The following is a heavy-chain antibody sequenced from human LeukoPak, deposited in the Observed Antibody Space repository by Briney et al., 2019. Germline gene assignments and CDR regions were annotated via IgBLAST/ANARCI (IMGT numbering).Heavy chain of an antibody. CDR1: GFTFSSYT. CDR3: ARPSAVAGSPYYYAYVDV. CDR2: ISSSSNHI. D-gene: IGHD6-19*01. J-gene: IGHJ6*03. V-gene: IGHV3-21*04. Sequence: PGGSLRLSCTASGFTFSSYTMNWVRQTPGKGLEWVASISSSSNHINYVDSVKGRFTVSRDNADFSLFLHMDSLRTEDSGIYYCARPSAVAGSPYYYAYVDVWGKGTTVTVSS.